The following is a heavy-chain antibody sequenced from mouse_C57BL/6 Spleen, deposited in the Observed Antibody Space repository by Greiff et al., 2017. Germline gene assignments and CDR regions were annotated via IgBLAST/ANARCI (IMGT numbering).Heavy chain of an antibody. CDR3: ARVNWDDDYFDY. Sequence: VQLQQSGPVLVKPGASVKMSCKASGYTFTDYYMNWVKQSHGKSLEWIGVINPYNGGTSYNQQFKGKATLTVDKSSSTAYMELNSLTSEDSAVYYCARVNWDDDYFDYWGQGTTLTVSS. V-gene: IGHV1-19*01. CDR2: INPYNGGT. CDR1: GYTFTDYY. J-gene: IGHJ2*01. D-gene: IGHD4-1*01.